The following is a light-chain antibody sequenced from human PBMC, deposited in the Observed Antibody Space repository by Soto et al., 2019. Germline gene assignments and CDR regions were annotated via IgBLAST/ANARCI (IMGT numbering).Light chain of an antibody. CDR3: QQRSNWLGT. Sequence: EIVLTQSPATLSLSPGERATLSCRASQSVSSYLAWYQQKPGQAPRLLIYDASNRATGIPARFSGSGSGTDFTLTICSLEREDFAVYYCQQRSNWLGTFGQGTKVEIK. V-gene: IGKV3-11*01. CDR2: DAS. J-gene: IGKJ1*01. CDR1: QSVSSY.